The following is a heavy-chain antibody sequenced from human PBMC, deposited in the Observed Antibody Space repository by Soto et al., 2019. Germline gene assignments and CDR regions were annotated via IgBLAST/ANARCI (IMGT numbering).Heavy chain of an antibody. J-gene: IGHJ4*02. CDR2: ISGSGGST. V-gene: IGHV3-23*01. Sequence: EVQLLESGGGLVQPGGSLRLSCAASGFTFSSYAMSWVRQAPGKGLEWVSAISGSGGSTYYADSVKGRFTISRDNSKNTLYLQMNSLRAEDTGVYYCAKDLREHYYFDYWGQGTLVTVSS. CDR3: AKDLREHYYFDY. D-gene: IGHD1-26*01. CDR1: GFTFSSYA.